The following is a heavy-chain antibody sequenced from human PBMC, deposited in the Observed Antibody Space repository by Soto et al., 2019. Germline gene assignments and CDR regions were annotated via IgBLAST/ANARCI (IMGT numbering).Heavy chain of an antibody. CDR2: INHSGST. Sequence: SETLSLTCAVYGGSFSGYYWSWIRQPPGKGLEWIGEINHSGSTNYNPSLKSRVTISVDTSKNQFSLRRSSVTAADTAVYYCASKMTMAAGGGPDLYYYYGMDVWGQGTTVTVSS. V-gene: IGHV4-34*01. CDR3: ASKMTMAAGGGPDLYYYYGMDV. D-gene: IGHD3-10*01. CDR1: GGSFSGYY. J-gene: IGHJ6*02.